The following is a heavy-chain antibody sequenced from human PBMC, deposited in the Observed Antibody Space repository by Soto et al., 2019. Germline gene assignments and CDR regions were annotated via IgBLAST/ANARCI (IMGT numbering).Heavy chain of an antibody. CDR1: RFTLSSYW. D-gene: IGHD3-3*01. CDR2: IKQDGSEK. V-gene: IGHV3-7*01. CDR3: ARCGDFWSGYPEYYYYHYYPYF. J-gene: IGHJ6*03. Sequence: RGSLGLSCAAPRFTLSSYWMSWVRQAPGKGQEWVANIKQDGSEKYYVYSVKGRFTISRDNAKNSLYLQMNSLRAEDTAVYYCARCGDFWSGYPEYYYYHYYPYFCGQGSTVTVSS.